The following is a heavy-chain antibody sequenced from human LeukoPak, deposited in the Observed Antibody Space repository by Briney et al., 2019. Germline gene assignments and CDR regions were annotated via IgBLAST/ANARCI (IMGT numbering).Heavy chain of an antibody. D-gene: IGHD3-10*01. J-gene: IGHJ6*03. CDR2: ISSSSGYI. CDR1: GFRFDDYA. V-gene: IGHV3-21*01. Sequence: GRSLRLSCAASGFRFDDYAMHWVRQAPGKGLEWVSSISSSSGYIYYADSVKGRFTISRDNAKNSLYLQMDSLRAEDTAVYYCARDRVLLWFGESPYYMDVWGKGTTVTVSS. CDR3: ARDRVLLWFGESPYYMDV.